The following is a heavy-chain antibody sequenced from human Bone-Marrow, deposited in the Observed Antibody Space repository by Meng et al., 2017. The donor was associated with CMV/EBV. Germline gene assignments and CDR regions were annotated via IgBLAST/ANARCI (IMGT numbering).Heavy chain of an antibody. V-gene: IGHV3-11*04. CDR3: ASRRDGYNY. CDR1: RFTFSDYY. CDR2: IRSSGSTI. J-gene: IGHJ4*02. D-gene: IGHD5-24*01. Sequence: GESLKISCAASRFTFSDYYMSWIRQAPGKGLEWVSYIRSSGSTIYYADSVRGRFTISRDNAKNSLYLQMNSLRPEDTAVYYCASRRDGYNYWGEGTLVTVSS.